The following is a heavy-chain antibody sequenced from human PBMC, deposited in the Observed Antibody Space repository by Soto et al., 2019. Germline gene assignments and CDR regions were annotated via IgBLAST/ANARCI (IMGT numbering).Heavy chain of an antibody. D-gene: IGHD6-19*01. CDR2: IGGAGEGI. V-gene: IGHV3-23*01. CDR1: GFTFSSYS. J-gene: IGHJ4*02. Sequence: PGGSLRLSCAASGFTFSSYSMNWVRQAPGKGLEWVSSIGGAGEGIHYADSVKGRFTISRDNSKNTLYLQMNSLRAEDTAVYYCAKDSNRGIAVAGATFDYWGQGTLVTVSS. CDR3: AKDSNRGIAVAGATFDY.